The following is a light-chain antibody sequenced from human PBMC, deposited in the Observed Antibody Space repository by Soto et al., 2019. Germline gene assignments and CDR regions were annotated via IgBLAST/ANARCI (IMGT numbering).Light chain of an antibody. V-gene: IGKV1-9*01. CDR1: QDINSY. J-gene: IGKJ4*01. CDR2: EAS. CDR3: QQTRSYPST. Sequence: IPFAPSSSPPSPPCWDQVTITFRASQDINSYLAWYQQKPGKAPNLLIYEASILQRGVPSRFSGSNSGTDFTLTISSLQAEDFATYYCQQTRSYPSTFGGGTKVDI.